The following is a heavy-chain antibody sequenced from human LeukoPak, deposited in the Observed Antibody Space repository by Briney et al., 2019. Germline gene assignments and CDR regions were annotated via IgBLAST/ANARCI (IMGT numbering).Heavy chain of an antibody. CDR2: ISWNSGSI. Sequence: GGSLRLSCAASGFTFGDYAMHWVRQAPGKGLEWVSGISWNSGSIGYADSVKGRFAISRDNAKNSLYLQMNSLRAEDTALYYCAKALIAAAGTDLAAAFDIWGQGTMVTVSS. CDR3: AKALIAAAGTDLAAAFDI. J-gene: IGHJ3*02. V-gene: IGHV3-9*01. D-gene: IGHD6-13*01. CDR1: GFTFGDYA.